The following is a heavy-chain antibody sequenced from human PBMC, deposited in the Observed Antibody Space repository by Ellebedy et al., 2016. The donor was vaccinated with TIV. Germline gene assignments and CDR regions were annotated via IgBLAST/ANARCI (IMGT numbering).Heavy chain of an antibody. V-gene: IGHV3-7*01. Sequence: GGSLRLSXAGSGFTFTNYWMNWVRQAPGKGLEWVANINQNGSKKYYVDSVKGRFTISRDNAKNSLYLQMNSLSAEDTAVYYCARAVGGSGSYWGQGTLVTVSP. J-gene: IGHJ4*02. D-gene: IGHD3-10*01. CDR1: GFTFTNYW. CDR2: INQNGSKK. CDR3: ARAVGGSGSY.